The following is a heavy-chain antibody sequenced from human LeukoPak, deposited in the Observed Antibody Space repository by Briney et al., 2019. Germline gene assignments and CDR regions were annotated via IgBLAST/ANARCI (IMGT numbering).Heavy chain of an antibody. Sequence: PSETLSLTCAVSGGSISTYYWSWIRQSPGKGQEWIGYFYNSGSTHYNPSLMSRFGIFVDTAKIQFHLNLSSVTAADTAVYYCARTPLRVWGSSLVYYFDYWGQGTLVTVSS. CDR2: FYNSGST. J-gene: IGHJ4*02. CDR1: GGSISTYY. D-gene: IGHD3-16*01. CDR3: ARTPLRVWGSSLVYYFDY. V-gene: IGHV4-59*01.